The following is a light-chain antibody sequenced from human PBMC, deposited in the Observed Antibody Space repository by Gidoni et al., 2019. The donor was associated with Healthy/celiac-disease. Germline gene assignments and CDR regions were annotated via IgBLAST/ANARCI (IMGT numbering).Light chain of an antibody. CDR3: QQYGSSPLYS. Sequence: EIVLTKSPGTLSLSPGERATLSCRASHSVSSSYLAWYQQKPGQAPRLLIYGASSRATGIPDRFSGSGSGTDFTLTISRLEPEDFAVYYCQQYGSSPLYSFGQGTKLEIK. CDR1: HSVSSSY. CDR2: GAS. J-gene: IGKJ2*03. V-gene: IGKV3-20*01.